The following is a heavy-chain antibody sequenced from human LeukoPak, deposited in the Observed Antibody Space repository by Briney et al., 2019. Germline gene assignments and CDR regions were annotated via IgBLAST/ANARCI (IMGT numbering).Heavy chain of an antibody. J-gene: IGHJ3*02. CDR3: AHRRYGGSGSYRRVIAFDI. CDR2: IFWDDDK. V-gene: IGHV2-5*02. CDR1: GFSLSTSGMG. Sequence: KRSGPTLVNPTQTLTLTCTFSGFSLSTSGMGVGWIRQPPGKALEWLALIFWDDDKRYSPSLKSRLTITKDTSKNQVVLTMTNMDPVDTATYYCAHRRYGGSGSYRRVIAFDIWGQGTMVTVSS. D-gene: IGHD3-10*01.